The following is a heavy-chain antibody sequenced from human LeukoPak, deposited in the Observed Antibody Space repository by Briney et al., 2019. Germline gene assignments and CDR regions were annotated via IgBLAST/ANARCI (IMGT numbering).Heavy chain of an antibody. CDR3: VRGEYSSSWHSEYFHY. Sequence: PGGSLRLSCAPSGFIFSNYGMHWVRQAPGKGLEWVAIIWNDGSNKYYADSVKGRFTNSRDNAKNTLHLQMNSLRVEDTAMYYCVRGEYSSSWHSEYFHYWGQGTLVTVSS. V-gene: IGHV3-33*01. CDR2: IWNDGSNK. CDR1: GFIFSNYG. J-gene: IGHJ1*01. D-gene: IGHD6-13*01.